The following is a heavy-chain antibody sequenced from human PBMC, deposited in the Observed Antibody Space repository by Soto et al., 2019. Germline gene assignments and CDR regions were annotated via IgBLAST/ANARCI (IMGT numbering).Heavy chain of an antibody. CDR3: AGDPYYYASNY. CDR1: GFIFSDHY. J-gene: IGHJ4*02. CDR2: ISGSGSTI. Sequence: QVQLVESGGGLVKPGGSLRLSCAASGFIFSDHYMTWIRQAPGKGLEWVSHISGSGSTIYYADSVKGRFTVSRDNAKNSLYLQMNSLRAEDTAVYYCAGDPYYYASNYWGQGTLVTVSS. D-gene: IGHD3-10*01. V-gene: IGHV3-11*01.